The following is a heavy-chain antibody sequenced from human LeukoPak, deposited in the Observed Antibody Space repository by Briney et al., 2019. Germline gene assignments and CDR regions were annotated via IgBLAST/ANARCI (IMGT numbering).Heavy chain of an antibody. V-gene: IGHV1-69*05. CDR3: ASPYYYDSSGYQRAHWYFDL. CDR1: GGTFSSYA. Sequence: SVKVSCKASGGTFSSYAISWVRQAPGQGLGWMGGIIPIFGTANYAQKFQGRVTITTDESTSTAYMELSSLRSEDTAVYYCASPYYYDSSGYQRAHWYFDLWGRGTLVTVSS. J-gene: IGHJ2*01. D-gene: IGHD3-22*01. CDR2: IIPIFGTA.